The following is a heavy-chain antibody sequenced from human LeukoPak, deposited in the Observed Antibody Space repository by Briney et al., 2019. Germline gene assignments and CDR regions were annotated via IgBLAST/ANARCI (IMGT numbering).Heavy chain of an antibody. D-gene: IGHD3-3*01. Sequence: GSLRLSCAASGFTFSSYGMHWVRPAPGKGLEWVSVISDRGDSTHYADSVKGRFTFSRDSSKNTLYLQMNSLRAEDTAVYYCAKATPGLEYYFDYWGQGTLVTVSS. V-gene: IGHV3-23*01. J-gene: IGHJ4*02. CDR2: ISDRGDST. CDR1: GFTFSSYG. CDR3: AKATPGLEYYFDY.